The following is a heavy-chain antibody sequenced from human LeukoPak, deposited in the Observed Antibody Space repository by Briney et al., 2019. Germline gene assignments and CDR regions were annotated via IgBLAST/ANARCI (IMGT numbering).Heavy chain of an antibody. Sequence: PSETLSLTCTVSGYSISSGYYWGWIRQPPGKGLEWIGSIYHSGSTYYKPSLKSRVTISVDTSKNQFSLKLSSVTAADTAVYYCARDKYYYGSGEGNWFDPWGQGTLVTVSS. D-gene: IGHD3-10*01. J-gene: IGHJ5*02. CDR3: ARDKYYYGSGEGNWFDP. CDR2: IYHSGST. V-gene: IGHV4-38-2*02. CDR1: GYSISSGYY.